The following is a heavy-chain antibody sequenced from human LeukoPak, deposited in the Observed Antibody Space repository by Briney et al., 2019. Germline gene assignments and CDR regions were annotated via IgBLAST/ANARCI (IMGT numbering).Heavy chain of an antibody. Sequence: GESLKISCEGSGYSFTNYWIGWVRQMPGKGLEWMGIIYPSDSDSRYSPSLQGQVTISADKSISTAYLQWSSLKASDTAMYYCARLSSPEAFDYWGQGTLVTVSS. D-gene: IGHD1-14*01. CDR3: ARLSSPEAFDY. CDR2: IYPSDSDS. J-gene: IGHJ4*02. CDR1: GYSFTNYW. V-gene: IGHV5-51*01.